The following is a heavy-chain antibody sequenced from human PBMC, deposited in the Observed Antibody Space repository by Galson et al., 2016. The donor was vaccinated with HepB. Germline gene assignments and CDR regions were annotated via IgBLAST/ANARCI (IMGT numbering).Heavy chain of an antibody. D-gene: IGHD6-13*01. CDR3: AKHRDTSTWPFQH. Sequence: SLRLSCAASGFTSRSYAMSWVRQAPGKGLEWVSGISASGVSTYYTNSVTGRFTISRDNSKNTLYLQMNSLRAEDTAVYYCAKHRDTSTWPFQHWGQGTLITVSS. J-gene: IGHJ1*01. V-gene: IGHV3-23*01. CDR1: GFTSRSYA. CDR2: ISASGVST.